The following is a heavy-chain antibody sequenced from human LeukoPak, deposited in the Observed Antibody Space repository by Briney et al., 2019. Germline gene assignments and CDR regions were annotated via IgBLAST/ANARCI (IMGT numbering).Heavy chain of an antibody. J-gene: IGHJ4*02. Sequence: QSGGSLRLSCAASGFTVSSNYMSWVRQARGKGLGWVSVIYSGVTTYYAESVKGRFTISRDNSKNTLFLQMNSLRAEDTAVYYCAGGIGGFYDSSGYYNYWGQGTLVTVSS. CDR1: GFTVSSNY. CDR3: AGGIGGFYDSSGYYNY. V-gene: IGHV3-53*01. D-gene: IGHD3-22*01. CDR2: IYSGVTT.